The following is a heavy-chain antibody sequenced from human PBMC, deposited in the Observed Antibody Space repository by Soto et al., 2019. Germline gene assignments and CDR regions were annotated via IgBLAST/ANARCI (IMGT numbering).Heavy chain of an antibody. Sequence: QVQLVQSGAEVKKPGSSVKVSCKASGGTFSSYAISWVRQAPGQGLEWMGGIIPIFGTANYAQRFQVRVTTTADDSTNTADMELRNLGSEDTAGYCCARGAEDIWTPSRFGPWGQGTLVNVSS. CDR1: GGTFSSYA. J-gene: IGHJ5*02. D-gene: IGHD2-15*01. V-gene: IGHV1-69*19. CDR2: IIPIFGTA. CDR3: ARGAEDIWTPSRFGP.